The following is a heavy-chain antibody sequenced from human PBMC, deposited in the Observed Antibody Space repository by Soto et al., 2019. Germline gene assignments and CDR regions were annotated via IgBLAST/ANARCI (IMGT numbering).Heavy chain of an antibody. D-gene: IGHD3-10*01. CDR2: IWYDGSNK. J-gene: IGHJ3*02. CDR3: ARGDGYYGSGSYYDDAFDI. V-gene: IGHV3-33*01. CDR1: GFTFSSYG. Sequence: WGSLRLSCAASGFTFSSYGMHWVRQAPGKGLEWVAVIWYDGSNKYYADSVKGRFTISRDNSKNTLYLQMNSLRAEDTAVYYCARGDGYYGSGSYYDDAFDIWGQGTMVTVSS.